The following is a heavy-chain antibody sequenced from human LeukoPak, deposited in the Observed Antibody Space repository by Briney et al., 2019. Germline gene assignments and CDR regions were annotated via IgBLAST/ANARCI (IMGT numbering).Heavy chain of an antibody. J-gene: IGHJ6*03. D-gene: IGHD1-26*01. CDR3: ARDGAPPYYYYYYMDV. CDR2: IKQDGSEK. Sequence: GGSLRLSCAVSGITLSNYGMSWVRQAPGKGLEWVASIKQDGSEKKYVDSVKGRFTISRDNSKNTLYLQMNSLRAEDTAVYYCARDGAPPYYYYYYMDVWGKGTTVTVSS. CDR1: GITLSNYG. V-gene: IGHV3-7*01.